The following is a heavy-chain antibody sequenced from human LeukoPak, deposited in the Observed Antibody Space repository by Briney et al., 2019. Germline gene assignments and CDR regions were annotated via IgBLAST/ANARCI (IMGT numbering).Heavy chain of an antibody. CDR1: GFTFSSYS. J-gene: IGHJ6*04. CDR2: ISSSSSYI. Sequence: GGSLRLSCAASGFTFSSYSMNWVRQAPGEGLEWVSSISSSSSYIYYADSGKGRFTLSRDNAKNSLYLQMNSLRAEDTAVYYCARASEDYDYVWGSYRWYYYGMDVWGKGTTVTVSS. CDR3: ARASEDYDYVWGSYRWYYYGMDV. D-gene: IGHD3-16*02. V-gene: IGHV3-21*01.